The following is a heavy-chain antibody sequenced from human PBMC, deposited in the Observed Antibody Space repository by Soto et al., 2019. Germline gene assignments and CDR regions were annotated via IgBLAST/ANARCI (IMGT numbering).Heavy chain of an antibody. CDR3: ARDRSTYGGGGTGEVKENWFDP. CDR2: AYYSGDT. J-gene: IGHJ5*02. CDR1: GGSISRYY. Sequence: LTLTCSVSGGSISRYYWSWIRQPPGKGLEWIGYAYYSGDTGYNPSLKSRVTMAVDTSKGQVSLKLSSVTAADTAVYYCARDRSTYGGGGTGEVKENWFDPWGQGALVTVSS. D-gene: IGHD2-8*01. V-gene: IGHV4-59*01.